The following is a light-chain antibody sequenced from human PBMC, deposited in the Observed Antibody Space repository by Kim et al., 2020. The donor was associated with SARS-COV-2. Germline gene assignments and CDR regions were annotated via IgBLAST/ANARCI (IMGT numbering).Light chain of an antibody. V-gene: IGLV1-47*01. J-gene: IGLJ1*01. CDR1: SSNIGSNY. CDR2: RNN. CDR3: AAWDDSLSGYV. Sequence: GQRVTISGSGSSSNIGSNYVYWYQQLPETAPKLLIYRNNQRPSGVPDRFSGSKSGTSASLAISGLRSEDEADYYCAAWDDSLSGYVFGTGTKVTVL.